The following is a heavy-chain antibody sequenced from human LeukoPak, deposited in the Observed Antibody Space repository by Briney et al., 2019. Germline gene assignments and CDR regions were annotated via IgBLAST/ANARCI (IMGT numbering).Heavy chain of an antibody. Sequence: GGSLRLSCAASGFTFSSYGMHWVRQAPGKGLEWVAVISYDGSNKYYADSVKGRFTISRDNSKNTLYLQMNSLRAEDTAVYYCAKGPQWELFPSGYYSMDVWGQGTTVTVSS. J-gene: IGHJ6*02. CDR3: AKGPQWELFPSGYYSMDV. CDR1: GFTFSSYG. V-gene: IGHV3-30*18. CDR2: ISYDGSNK. D-gene: IGHD1-26*01.